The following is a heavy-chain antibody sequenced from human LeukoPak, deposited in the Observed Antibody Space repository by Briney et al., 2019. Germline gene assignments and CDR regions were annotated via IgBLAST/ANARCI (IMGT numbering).Heavy chain of an antibody. CDR2: ISGSGATT. V-gene: IGHV3-23*01. CDR3: AKPGWVLTSATDY. Sequence: GGSLRLSCAASGFTFSSYAMAWVRQAPGKGLEWVSGISGSGATTDYADSVKGRFTISRDNSKNTLYLQMNSLRAEDTAAYYCAKPGWVLTSATDYWGQGTLVTVSS. D-gene: IGHD3-22*01. CDR1: GFTFSSYA. J-gene: IGHJ4*02.